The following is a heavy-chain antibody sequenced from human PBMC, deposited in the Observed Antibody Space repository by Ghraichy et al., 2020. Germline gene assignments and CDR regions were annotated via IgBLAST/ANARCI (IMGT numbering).Heavy chain of an antibody. CDR1: GYSFTGHY. CDR2: INIKTDVK. Sequence: ASVKVSCKTSGYSFTGHYIHWVRQAPGEGLEWLGRINIKTDVKDYAPEFQGRVTMTRDTAIDTAFLEVDSLRDDDTAVYYCAREALLYDSLDVWGQGTTVTVSS. V-gene: IGHV1-2*06. CDR3: AREALLYDSLDV. J-gene: IGHJ6*02. D-gene: IGHD3-16*01.